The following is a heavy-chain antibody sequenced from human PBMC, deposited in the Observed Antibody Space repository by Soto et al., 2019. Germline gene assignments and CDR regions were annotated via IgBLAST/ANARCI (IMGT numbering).Heavy chain of an antibody. CDR3: ARQRYFDY. V-gene: IGHV3-33*01. CDR1: GFMFRSYA. J-gene: IGHJ4*02. CDR2: IWYDGSTK. Sequence: GGSLRLSCAASGFMFRSYAMHWVRQAPGKGLEWVAGIWYDGSTKYYGDSVKGQVTISADKSLSTTYLHWSSLKASDTAMYYCARQRYFDYWGQGTLVTVSS.